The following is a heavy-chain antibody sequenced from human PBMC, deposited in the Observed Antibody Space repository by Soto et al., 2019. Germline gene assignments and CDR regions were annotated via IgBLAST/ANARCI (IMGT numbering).Heavy chain of an antibody. J-gene: IGHJ4*02. CDR2: INHSGST. CDR1: GGSFSGYY. V-gene: IGHV4-34*01. D-gene: IGHD2-8*01. CDR3: ARGRMLTNLNFDY. Sequence: QVQLQQWGAGLLKPSETLSLTCAVYGGSFSGYYWSWIRQPPGKGLEWIGEINHSGSTNYNPSLTSRVTISVDTSKNQFSLKLSSVTAADTAVYYCARGRMLTNLNFDYWGQGTLVTVSS.